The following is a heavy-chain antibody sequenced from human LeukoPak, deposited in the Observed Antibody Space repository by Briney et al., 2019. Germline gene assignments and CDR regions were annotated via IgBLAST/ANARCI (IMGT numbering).Heavy chain of an antibody. Sequence: ASVKVSCKASGYTFTGYYMHWVRQAPGQGLEWMGWINPNSGGTNYAQQFQGRVTMTRDTSISTAYMELSRLRSDDTAVYYCARGRLRPYYYGSGRPWATADEGDWFDPWGQGTLVTVSS. J-gene: IGHJ5*02. D-gene: IGHD3-10*01. CDR1: GYTFTGYY. CDR3: ARGRLRPYYYGSGRPWATADEGDWFDP. V-gene: IGHV1-2*02. CDR2: INPNSGGT.